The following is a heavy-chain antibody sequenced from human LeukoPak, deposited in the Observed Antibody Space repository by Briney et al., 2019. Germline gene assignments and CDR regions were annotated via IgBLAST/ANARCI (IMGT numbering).Heavy chain of an antibody. CDR2: ISSDGSST. Sequence: GGSLRLSCAASGFTFSSNWMYWVRQAPGKGLVWVSYISSDGSSTNYADSVKGRFTISRDNAKNTLYVQMNSLRADDTALYHCARNNGMDVWGQGTTVIVSS. CDR1: GFTFSSNW. J-gene: IGHJ6*02. V-gene: IGHV3-74*01. CDR3: ARNNGMDV.